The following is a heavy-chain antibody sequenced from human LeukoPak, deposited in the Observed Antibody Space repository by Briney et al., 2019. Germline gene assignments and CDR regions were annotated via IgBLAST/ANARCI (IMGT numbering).Heavy chain of an antibody. D-gene: IGHD1-1*01. Sequence: SETLSLTCTVSGGSISSYYWSWIRQPPGKGLEWIGYIYYSGSTNYNPSLKSRVTISVDTSKNQFSLKPSSVTAADTAVYYCARLSTGTTGWFDPWGQGTLVTVSS. CDR1: GGSISSYY. CDR2: IYYSGST. J-gene: IGHJ5*02. V-gene: IGHV4-59*08. CDR3: ARLSTGTTGWFDP.